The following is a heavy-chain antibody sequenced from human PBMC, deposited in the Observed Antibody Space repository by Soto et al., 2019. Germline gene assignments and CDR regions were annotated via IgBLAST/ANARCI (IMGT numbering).Heavy chain of an antibody. V-gene: IGHV1-46*03. Sequence: QVQLVQSGAEVKKPGASVKVSCKASGYTFTSYYMHWVRQAPGQGLEWMGIINPSGGSTSYAQKFQGRVTMTRDTSTSTVYLELGSLRSEAAAVYYCARWAEGYCSGGSCYGNYYYYMDVWGKGTTVTVSS. CDR1: GYTFTSYY. CDR3: ARWAEGYCSGGSCYGNYYYYMDV. CDR2: INPSGGST. D-gene: IGHD2-15*01. J-gene: IGHJ6*03.